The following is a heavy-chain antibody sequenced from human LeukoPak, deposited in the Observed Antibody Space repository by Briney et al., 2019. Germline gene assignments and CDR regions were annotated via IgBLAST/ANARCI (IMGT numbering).Heavy chain of an antibody. Sequence: GGSLRLSCAASGFTVSSNYMNWVRQAPGKGLEWVSVIYSGGSTFYADSVKGRFTISRDNAKNTLYLQMNSLRAEDTAVYYCVREVSGDPWHNWFVPWGQGTMVTVSS. CDR1: GFTVSSNY. V-gene: IGHV3-53*01. CDR2: IYSGGST. CDR3: VREVSGDPWHNWFVP. J-gene: IGHJ5*02. D-gene: IGHD4-17*01.